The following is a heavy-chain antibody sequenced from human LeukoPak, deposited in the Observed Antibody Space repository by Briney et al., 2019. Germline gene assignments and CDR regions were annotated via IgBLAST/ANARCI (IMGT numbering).Heavy chain of an antibody. V-gene: IGHV3-30*18. CDR3: AKVPGDGRPGY. Sequence: GGSLRLSCAASGFSSSTYGLNWVRQAPGKGLEWVAVISHGGSDKYSADSVKGRFTISRDNSKNTLYLQMTSLRPEDTALYYCAKVPGDGRPGYWGQGIMVTVSS. CDR1: GFSSSTYG. J-gene: IGHJ4*02. CDR2: ISHGGSDK. D-gene: IGHD2-21*01.